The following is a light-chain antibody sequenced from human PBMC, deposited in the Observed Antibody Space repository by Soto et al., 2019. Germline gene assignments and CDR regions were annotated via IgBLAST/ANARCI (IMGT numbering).Light chain of an antibody. V-gene: IGKV3-11*01. Sequence: EIVLTQSPATLSLSPGERATLSCRASQSVSSYLAWYQQKPGQAPRLLIYDASNRATDIPARFSGSGSGTDFTLSISSLEPEEFAVYYCQQRSNSYTFGQGTKLEIK. CDR1: QSVSSY. CDR2: DAS. CDR3: QQRSNSYT. J-gene: IGKJ2*01.